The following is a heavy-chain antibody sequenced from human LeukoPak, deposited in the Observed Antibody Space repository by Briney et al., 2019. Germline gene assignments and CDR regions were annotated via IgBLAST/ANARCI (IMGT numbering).Heavy chain of an antibody. CDR3: ARYLAATRFYFLDH. V-gene: IGHV3-33*01. CDR1: GFTFSTYG. J-gene: IGHJ4*02. Sequence: GRSLRLSCAASGFTFSTYGMHWVRQAPGKGPEWVSVIWYDGNNKYYADSVKGRFTISRDNSKNTLYLQMDSLRAEDTAVYYCARYLAATRFYFLDHWGQGTLVTVSS. D-gene: IGHD6-6*01. CDR2: IWYDGNNK.